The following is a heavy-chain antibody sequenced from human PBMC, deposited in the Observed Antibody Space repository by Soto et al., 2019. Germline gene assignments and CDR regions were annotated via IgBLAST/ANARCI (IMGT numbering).Heavy chain of an antibody. CDR3: ACVYGEDPTSSSHY. D-gene: IGHD2-8*01. CDR1: GFTFSSYS. CDR2: ISSSSSTI. V-gene: IGHV3-48*02. J-gene: IGHJ4*02. Sequence: PGGSLRLSCAASGFTFSSYSMNWVRQAPGKGLEWVSYISSSSSTIYYADSVKGRFTTSRDNAKNSLYLQMNSLRDEDTAVYYCACVYGEDPTSSSHYWCQGLLVTLSS.